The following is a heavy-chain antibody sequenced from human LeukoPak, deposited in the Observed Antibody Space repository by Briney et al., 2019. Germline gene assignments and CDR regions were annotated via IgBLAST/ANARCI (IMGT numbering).Heavy chain of an antibody. CDR3: AKALGYCSGGSCYDSAMDV. D-gene: IGHD2-15*01. V-gene: IGHV3-30*02. J-gene: IGHJ6*03. CDR2: IRYDGSNK. Sequence: AGGSLRLSCAASGFTFSSYGMHWVRQAPGKGPEWVAFIRYDGSNKYYADSVKGRFTISRDNSKNTLYLQMNSLRAEDTAAYYCAKALGYCSGGSCYDSAMDVWGKGTTVTVSS. CDR1: GFTFSSYG.